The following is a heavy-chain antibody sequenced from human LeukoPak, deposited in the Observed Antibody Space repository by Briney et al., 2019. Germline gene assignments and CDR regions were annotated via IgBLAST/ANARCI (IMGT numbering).Heavy chain of an antibody. CDR2: IFHTGST. V-gene: IGHV4-4*02. J-gene: IGHJ4*02. D-gene: IGHD6-13*01. CDR3: ARGIADYYFDY. CDR1: GTSVSTMNW. Sequence: SETLSLTCGVSGTSVSTMNWWSWVRQSPGKGLEWIGEIFHTGSTNYNPSLNSRITISLDKSKNQFSLRLTSVTAADTAVYYCARGIADYYFDYWGQGTLVTVSS.